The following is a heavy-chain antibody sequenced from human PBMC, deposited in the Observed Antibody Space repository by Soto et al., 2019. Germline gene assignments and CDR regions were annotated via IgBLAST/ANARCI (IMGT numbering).Heavy chain of an antibody. CDR2: IYYSGST. D-gene: IGHD1-26*01. Sequence: PSETLSLTCTVSGGSISSSSYYWGWIRQPPGKGLEWIGSIYYSGSTYYNPSLKSRVTISVDTSKNQFSLKLSSVTAADTAVYYCANLGGGGSYSVGGYYYYGMDVWGQGTTVS. CDR1: GGSISSSSYY. J-gene: IGHJ6*02. CDR3: ANLGGGGSYSVGGYYYYGMDV. V-gene: IGHV4-39*01.